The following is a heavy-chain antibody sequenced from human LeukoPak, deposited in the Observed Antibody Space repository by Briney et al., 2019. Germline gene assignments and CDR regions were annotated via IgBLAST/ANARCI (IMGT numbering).Heavy chain of an antibody. CDR2: ISGGGGGA. D-gene: IGHD3/OR15-3a*01. CDR3: ARDLYIAYYQRTGYDPFDI. V-gene: IGHV3-23*01. Sequence: GGSLRLSCAASGFTFRNYAMSWVRQAPGKGLEWVSVISGGGGGAYYADSLKGRFTISRDNAKNTLYLQMNSLRADDTAVYYCARDLYIAYYQRTGYDPFDIWGRGTLVTVSS. J-gene: IGHJ3*02. CDR1: GFTFRNYA.